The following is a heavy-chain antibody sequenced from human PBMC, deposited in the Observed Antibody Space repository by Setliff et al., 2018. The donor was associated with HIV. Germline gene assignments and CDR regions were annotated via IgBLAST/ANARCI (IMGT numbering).Heavy chain of an antibody. J-gene: IGHJ4*02. Sequence: ASVKVSCKTSGYTFTTYTIHWVRQAPGQRLEWMGWINAGNGNTKYSQEFQGRVTITRDTSASTAYMELSSLRSEDMAVYYCARELFVNYYDRSGYHTLGYWGQGTLVTVSS. D-gene: IGHD3-22*01. V-gene: IGHV1-3*03. CDR2: INAGNGNT. CDR1: GYTFTTYT. CDR3: ARELFVNYYDRSGYHTLGY.